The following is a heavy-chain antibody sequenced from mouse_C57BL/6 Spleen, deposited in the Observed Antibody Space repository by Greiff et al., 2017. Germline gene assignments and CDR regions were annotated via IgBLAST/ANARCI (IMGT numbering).Heavy chain of an antibody. CDR1: GFTFSDYY. J-gene: IGHJ3*01. CDR3: ATYYGNYGFAY. D-gene: IGHD2-10*01. V-gene: IGHV5-16*01. CDR2: INYDGSGT. Sequence: EVKLVESEGGLVQPGSSMKLSCTASGFTFSDYYMAWVRQVPEKGLEWVANINYDGSGTYYLDSLKSRFIISRDNAKNILYLQMSSLKSEDTATYYCATYYGNYGFAYWGQGTLVTVSA.